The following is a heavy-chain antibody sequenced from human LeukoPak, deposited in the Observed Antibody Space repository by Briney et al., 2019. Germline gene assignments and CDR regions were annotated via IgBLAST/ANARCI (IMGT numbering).Heavy chain of an antibody. Sequence: PSGTLSLTCAVSGGSISSSNWWSWVRQPPGKGLEWIGYIYYSGSTNYNPSLKSRVTISVDTSKNQFSLKLSSVTAADTAVYYCARHSVDTAMGDYWGQGTLVTVSS. CDR3: ARHSVDTAMGDY. CDR1: GGSISSSNW. D-gene: IGHD5-18*01. J-gene: IGHJ4*02. CDR2: IYYSGST. V-gene: IGHV4-4*02.